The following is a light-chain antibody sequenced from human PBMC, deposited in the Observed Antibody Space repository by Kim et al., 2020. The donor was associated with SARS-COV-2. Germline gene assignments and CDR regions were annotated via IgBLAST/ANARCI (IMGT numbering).Light chain of an antibody. CDR3: QQYGSSPFT. CDR2: DAS. CDR1: QSVSSNY. Sequence: IVLTQSPGTQSLSPGERATLSCRASQSVSSNYLAWYQQKPGQAPRLLIYDASSRATGIPDRFSGSGSGTDFTLTISRLEPEDFAVYYCQQYGSSPFTFGPGTKVDIK. V-gene: IGKV3-20*01. J-gene: IGKJ3*01.